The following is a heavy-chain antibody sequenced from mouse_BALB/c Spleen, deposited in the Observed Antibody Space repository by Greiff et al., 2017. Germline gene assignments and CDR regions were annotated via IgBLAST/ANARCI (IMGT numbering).Heavy chain of an antibody. CDR2: ISSGGGST. CDR3: TRDGERLRLPFDY. Sequence: EVQVVESGGGLVKPGGSLKLSCAASGFAFSSYDMSWVRQTPEKRLEWVAYISSGGGSTYYPDSVKGRFTISRDNAKNTLYLQMSSLKSEDTAMYYCTRDGERLRLPFDYWGQGTTLTVSS. D-gene: IGHD2-4*01. J-gene: IGHJ2*01. CDR1: GFAFSSYD. V-gene: IGHV5-12-1*01.